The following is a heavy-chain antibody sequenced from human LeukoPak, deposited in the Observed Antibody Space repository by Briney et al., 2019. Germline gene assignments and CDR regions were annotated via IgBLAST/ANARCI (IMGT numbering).Heavy chain of an antibody. V-gene: IGHV3-74*01. CDR1: GFTFSSYW. J-gene: IGHJ4*02. CDR3: ARFGYSGWNLEY. D-gene: IGHD5-12*01. Sequence: PGGSLRLSCAASGFTFSSYWMHWVRQAPGKGLVWVSRINSDGSSTSYADSVKGRFTISRDDAKSSLYVQMNSLRDEDTAVYYCARFGYSGWNLEYWGQGTLVTVSS. CDR2: INSDGSST.